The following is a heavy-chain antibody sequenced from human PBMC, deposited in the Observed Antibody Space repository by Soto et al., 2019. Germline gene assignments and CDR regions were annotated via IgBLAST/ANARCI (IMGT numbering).Heavy chain of an antibody. D-gene: IGHD3-22*01. CDR1: GFTFSSYG. Sequence: GGSLILSCAASGFTFSSYGMHWVRQAPGKGLEWVAVIWSDGNNKYYADSVKGRFTISRDNSKKTLYLQMNSLRAEDTAVYYCARADYDTSGYYFAYWGQGALVTVSS. J-gene: IGHJ4*02. CDR2: IWSDGNNK. CDR3: ARADYDTSGYYFAY. V-gene: IGHV3-33*01.